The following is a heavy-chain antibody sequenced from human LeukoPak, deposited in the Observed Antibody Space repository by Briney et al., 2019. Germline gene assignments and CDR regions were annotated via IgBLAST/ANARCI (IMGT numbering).Heavy chain of an antibody. CDR2: INHSGST. D-gene: IGHD3-10*01. Sequence: SSETLSLTCAVYGGSFSGYYWSWIRQPPGKGLEWIGEINHSGSTNYNPSLKSRVTISADTSKNQFSLKLSSVTAADTAVYYCARGVGSGSYFLVPSDYYYGMDVWGQGTTVTVSS. CDR1: GGSFSGYY. CDR3: ARGVGSGSYFLVPSDYYYGMDV. V-gene: IGHV4-34*01. J-gene: IGHJ6*02.